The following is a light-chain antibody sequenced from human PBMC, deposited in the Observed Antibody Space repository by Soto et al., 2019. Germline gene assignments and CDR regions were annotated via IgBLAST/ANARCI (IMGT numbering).Light chain of an antibody. V-gene: IGLV2-14*01. CDR2: AVS. Sequence: QSVLTQPASVSGSPGQSITISCTGTSSDVGGYNYVSWYQQHPGKAPKLMIYAVSNRPSGVSNRFSGSKSGNTASLTISGLQAEDEADYYCSSYTSSRTHWVFGGGTLLTVL. J-gene: IGLJ3*02. CDR3: SSYTSSRTHWV. CDR1: SSDVGGYNY.